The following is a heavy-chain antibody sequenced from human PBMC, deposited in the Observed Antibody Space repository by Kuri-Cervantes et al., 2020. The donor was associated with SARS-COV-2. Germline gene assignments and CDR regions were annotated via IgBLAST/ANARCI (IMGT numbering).Heavy chain of an antibody. CDR1: GLTFRDAW. V-gene: IGHV3-15*01. D-gene: IGHD4-17*01. CDR2: FKSKTDGGTT. Sequence: LSLTCVVSGLTFRDAWMSWVRQTPGKGLEWIGRFKSKTDGGTTDYAAPVKGRFTISRDDSKNTLYLQMNSLRAEDTAVYYCAKSQVTIPGNDYWGQGTLVTVSS. CDR3: AKSQVTIPGNDY. J-gene: IGHJ4*02.